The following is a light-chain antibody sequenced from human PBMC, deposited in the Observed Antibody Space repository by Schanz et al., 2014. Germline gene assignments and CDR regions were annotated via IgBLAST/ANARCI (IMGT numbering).Light chain of an antibody. CDR3: SSYAGSYTWV. CDR2: SNN. J-gene: IGLJ3*02. Sequence: QSVLTQPPSASGTPGQRVTISCSGSSSNIGSNTVNWYQQLPGTAPKLLIYSNNQRPSGVPDRFSGSKSGTSASLAISGLRSEDEADYYCSSYAGSYTWVFGGGTKLTVL. CDR1: SSNIGSNT. V-gene: IGLV1-44*01.